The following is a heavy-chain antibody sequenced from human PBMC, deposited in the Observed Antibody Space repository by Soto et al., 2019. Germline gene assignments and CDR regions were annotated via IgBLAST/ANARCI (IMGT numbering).Heavy chain of an antibody. Sequence: PGGSLRLSCAASGFTFSSYAMSWVRQAPGKGLEWVSAISGSGGSTYYADSVKCRFTISRDNSKNTLYLQMNSLRAEDTAVYYCAPAVAGTVRAFDYWGQGTLVTVSS. CDR1: GFTFSSYA. V-gene: IGHV3-23*01. CDR3: APAVAGTVRAFDY. CDR2: ISGSGGST. J-gene: IGHJ4*02. D-gene: IGHD6-13*01.